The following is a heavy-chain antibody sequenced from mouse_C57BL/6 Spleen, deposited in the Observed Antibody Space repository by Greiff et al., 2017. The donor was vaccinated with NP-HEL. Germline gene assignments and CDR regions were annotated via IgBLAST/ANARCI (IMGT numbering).Heavy chain of an antibody. D-gene: IGHD3-3*01. Sequence: EVKLQESGPGLVKPSQSLSLTCSVTGYSITSGYYWNWIRQFPGNKLEWMGYISYDGSNNYNPSLKNRISITRDTSKNQFFLKLNSVTTEDTATYYCARGPSCVGCYWYFDVWGTGTTVTVSS. CDR2: ISYDGSN. CDR1: GYSITSGYY. J-gene: IGHJ1*03. CDR3: ARGPSCVGCYWYFDV. V-gene: IGHV3-6*01.